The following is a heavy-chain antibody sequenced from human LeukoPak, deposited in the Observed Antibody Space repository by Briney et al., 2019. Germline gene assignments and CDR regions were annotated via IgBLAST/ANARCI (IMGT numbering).Heavy chain of an antibody. CDR3: ATSRYSSSWYPYCGMDV. Sequence: GASVKVSCKVSGYTFTKLSMHWVRQAPGKGLEWMGGFNPEDGETIYAQKIQGRVTMTKDTSTDTDYMELSSLRSEDTAVYYCATSRYSSSWYPYCGMDVWGQGTTVTVSS. CDR1: GYTFTKLS. CDR2: FNPEDGET. J-gene: IGHJ6*02. D-gene: IGHD6-13*01. V-gene: IGHV1-24*01.